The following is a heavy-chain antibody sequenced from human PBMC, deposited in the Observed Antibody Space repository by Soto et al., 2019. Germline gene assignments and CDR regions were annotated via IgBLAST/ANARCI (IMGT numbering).Heavy chain of an antibody. Sequence: QVQLQESGPGLVKPSGTLSLTCAVSSGSISSSNWWSWVRQPPGKGLEWLGEIYHSGSTNYNPSLKSRVTISVDKSKNQFSLKLSSVTAADTAVYDCAGRYCSSTSCYAGAAYFQHWGQGTLVTVSS. V-gene: IGHV4-4*02. CDR2: IYHSGST. CDR1: SGSISSSNW. J-gene: IGHJ1*01. D-gene: IGHD2-2*01. CDR3: AGRYCSSTSCYAGAAYFQH.